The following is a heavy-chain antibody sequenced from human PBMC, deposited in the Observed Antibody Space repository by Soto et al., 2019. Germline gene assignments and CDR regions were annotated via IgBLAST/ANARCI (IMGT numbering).Heavy chain of an antibody. D-gene: IGHD3-10*01. Sequence: QVQLVESGGGVVQPGRCLRLSCAASGFTFSSYGMHWVRQAPGQGLEWVAVIWYDGSNKYYADSVKGRFTISTDNSKNTLYMQMNSLRADDTAVYYCARKLRFGEVFLDYDDCEMDVGGQETTVTVPS. J-gene: IGHJ6*02. CDR2: IWYDGSNK. CDR1: GFTFSSYG. CDR3: ARKLRFGEVFLDYDDCEMDV. V-gene: IGHV3-33*01.